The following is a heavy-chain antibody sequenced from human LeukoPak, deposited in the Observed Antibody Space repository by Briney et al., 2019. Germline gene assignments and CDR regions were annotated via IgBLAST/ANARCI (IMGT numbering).Heavy chain of an antibody. V-gene: IGHV3-33*06. CDR3: AKERGPFDAFDI. CDR2: IWSDGNNR. Sequence: GGSLRLSCAAPGFTFSSYGMHWVRQAPGKGLEWVAVIWSDGNNRFYADSVKGRFTFSRDNSKSTLSLKMNSLRAEDTAVYYCAKERGPFDAFDIWGPGTRATVSS. CDR1: GFTFSSYG. J-gene: IGHJ3*02.